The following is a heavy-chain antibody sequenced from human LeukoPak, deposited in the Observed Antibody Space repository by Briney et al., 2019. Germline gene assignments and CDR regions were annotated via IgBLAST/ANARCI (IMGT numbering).Heavy chain of an antibody. V-gene: IGHV4-38-2*02. CDR1: GYSISSGYY. D-gene: IGHD3-10*01. CDR2: IYHSGST. J-gene: IGHJ4*02. CDR3: ARSRAGKDY. Sequence: SETLSLTCTVSGYSISSGYYWGWIGQPPGKGLEWIGSIYHSGSTYYNPSLKSRVTISVDTSKNQFSLKLSSVTAADTAVYYCARSRAGKDYWGQGTLVTVSS.